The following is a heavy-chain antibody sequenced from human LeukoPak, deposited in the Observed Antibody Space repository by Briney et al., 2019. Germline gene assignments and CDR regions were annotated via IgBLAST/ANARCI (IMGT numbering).Heavy chain of an antibody. D-gene: IGHD3-3*01. CDR2: ISSSSSYI. Sequence: PGGSLRLSCEASGFTFSSYSMNWVRQAPGKGLEWVSSISSSSSYIYYADSVKGRFTISRDNAKNSLYLQMNSLRAEDTAVYYCARDRVAPFWSGYYVRWFDLWGQGTLVTVSS. CDR3: ARDRVAPFWSGYYVRWFDL. V-gene: IGHV3-21*01. J-gene: IGHJ5*02. CDR1: GFTFSSYS.